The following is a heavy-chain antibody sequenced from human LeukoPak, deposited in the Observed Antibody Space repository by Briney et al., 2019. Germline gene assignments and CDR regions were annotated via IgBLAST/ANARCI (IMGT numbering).Heavy chain of an antibody. J-gene: IGHJ3*02. V-gene: IGHV3-53*01. CDR3: ARDNYILTGYYNAFDI. Sequence: PGGSLRLSCAASGSTVSSYFMSWVRQAPGKGLEWVSVIYDGGSTDYADSVKGRLTISRDNSKSTLYLQMNSLRAEDTAVYYCARDNYILTGYYNAFDIWGQGTLVTVSS. D-gene: IGHD3-9*01. CDR1: GSTVSSYF. CDR2: IYDGGST.